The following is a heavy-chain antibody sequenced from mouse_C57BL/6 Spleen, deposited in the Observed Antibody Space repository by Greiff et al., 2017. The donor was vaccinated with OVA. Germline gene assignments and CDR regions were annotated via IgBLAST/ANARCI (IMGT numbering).Heavy chain of an antibody. J-gene: IGHJ4*01. V-gene: IGHV1-50*01. CDR2: IDPSDSYT. D-gene: IGHD1-1*01. CDR3: ARRGYYGSSSYAMEY. Sequence: VQLQQPGAELVKPGASVKLSCKASGYTFTSYWMQWVKQRPGQGLEWIGEIDPSDSYTNYNQKFKGKATLTVDTSSSTAYMQLSSLTSEDSAVYYCARRGYYGSSSYAMEYWGKGTSVTVS. CDR1: GYTFTSYW.